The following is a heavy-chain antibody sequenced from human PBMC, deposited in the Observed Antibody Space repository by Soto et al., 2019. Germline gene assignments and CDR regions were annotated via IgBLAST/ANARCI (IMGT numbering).Heavy chain of an antibody. V-gene: IGHV3-21*02. Sequence: EVQLVESGGGLVKPGGSLRLSCAASGFTFSDYSMNWVRQAPGKGLEWVSSISSRNSYVYYADSVKGRFTISRDNAKNSLSLQMNSLRAEDTAVYYCARVMTTVTTSDAFDIWGQGTMATVSS. J-gene: IGHJ3*02. CDR3: ARVMTTVTTSDAFDI. D-gene: IGHD4-17*01. CDR1: GFTFSDYS. CDR2: ISSRNSYV.